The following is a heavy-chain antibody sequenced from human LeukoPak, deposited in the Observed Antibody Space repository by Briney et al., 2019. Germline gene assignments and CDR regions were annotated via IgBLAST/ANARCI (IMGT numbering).Heavy chain of an antibody. CDR2: IYYSGST. CDR3: ARDLGYSRFDP. D-gene: IGHD2-21*01. Sequence: SETLSLTCTVSGGSISSYYWSWIRQPPGKGLEWIGYIYYSGSTNYNPSLKSRVTLSVDTSKNQFSLKLSSVTAADTAVYYCARDLGYSRFDPWGQGTLVTVSS. CDR1: GGSISSYY. J-gene: IGHJ5*02. V-gene: IGHV4-59*01.